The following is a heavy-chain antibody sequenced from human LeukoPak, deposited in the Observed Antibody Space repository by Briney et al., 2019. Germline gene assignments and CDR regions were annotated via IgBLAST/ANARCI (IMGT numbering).Heavy chain of an antibody. V-gene: IGHV4-39*07. CDR1: GGSISSSSYY. CDR3: ARGQFTQWLALGDYGMDV. CDR2: IYYSGST. D-gene: IGHD6-19*01. Sequence: SETLSLTCTVSGGSISSSSYYWGWIRQPPGKGLEWIGSIYYSGSTYYNPSLKSRVTISVDTSKNQFSLKLSSVTAADTAVYYCARGQFTQWLALGDYGMDVWGQGTTVTVSS. J-gene: IGHJ6*02.